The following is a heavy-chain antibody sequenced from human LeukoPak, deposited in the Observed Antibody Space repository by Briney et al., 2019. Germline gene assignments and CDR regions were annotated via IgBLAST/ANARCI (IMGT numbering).Heavy chain of an antibody. CDR2: ISGSGGST. D-gene: IGHD1-26*01. J-gene: IGHJ6*03. V-gene: IGHV3-23*01. Sequence: PGGSLRLSCAASGFTFSSYGMSWVRQAPGKGLEWVSAISGSGGSTYYADSVKGRFTISRDNSKNTLYLQMNSLRAEDTAVYYCAKVGVGATDYYYYYMDVWGKGTTVAISS. CDR3: AKVGVGATDYYYYYMDV. CDR1: GFTFSSYG.